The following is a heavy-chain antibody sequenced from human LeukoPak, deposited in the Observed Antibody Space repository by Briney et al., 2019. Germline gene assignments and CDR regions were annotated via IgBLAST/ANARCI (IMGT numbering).Heavy chain of an antibody. CDR3: AKDRIGQYCGGDCYSRSSY. CDR1: GFTFSSYA. J-gene: IGHJ4*02. D-gene: IGHD2-21*02. CDR2: ISYDGSNK. V-gene: IGHV3-30-3*01. Sequence: SGGSLRLSCAASGFTFSSYAMHWVRQAPGKGLEWVAVISYDGSNKYYADSVKGRFTISRDNSKNTLYLQMNSLRAEDTAVYYCAKDRIGQYCGGDCYSRSSYWGQGTLVTVSS.